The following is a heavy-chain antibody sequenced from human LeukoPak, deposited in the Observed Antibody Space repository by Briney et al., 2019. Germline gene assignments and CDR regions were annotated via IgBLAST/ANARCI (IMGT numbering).Heavy chain of an antibody. D-gene: IGHD2-21*01. V-gene: IGHV4-39*07. J-gene: IGHJ4*02. CDR3: LRAGLW. CDR1: GGSISSGTYY. Sequence: SETLSLTCIVSGGSISSGTYYWGWFRRPPGKGLEWIGSFYYGGSYSGSTFYSPSLKSRVTMSVDTSKNQFSLRLNSVTAADTAVYYCLRAGLWWGQGTLVTVSS. CDR2: FYYGGSYSGST.